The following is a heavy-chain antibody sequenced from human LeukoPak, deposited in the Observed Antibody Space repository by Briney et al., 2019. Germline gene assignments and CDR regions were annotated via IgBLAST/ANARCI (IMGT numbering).Heavy chain of an antibody. CDR2: INPNSGGT. CDR3: ARDLGPKYYDFWPGYLVY. D-gene: IGHD3-3*01. J-gene: IGHJ4*02. CDR1: GDTFTGYY. V-gene: IGHV1-2*02. Sequence: GASVKVSCKASGDTFTGYYMHWVRQAPGQGLEWMGWINPNSGGTNYAQKFQGRVTMTRDTSISTAHMELSRLRSDDTAVYYCARDLGPKYYDFWPGYLVYWGQGSLVTVS.